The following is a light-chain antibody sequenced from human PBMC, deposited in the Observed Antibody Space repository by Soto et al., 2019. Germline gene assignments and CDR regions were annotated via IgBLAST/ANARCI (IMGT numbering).Light chain of an antibody. CDR3: CSFTSSTTWV. V-gene: IGLV2-14*03. CDR2: EVT. Sequence: QSALTQPASVSGSPGQSITISCTETSSDVGAYNYVSWYQQHPGKAPKLMIYEVTYRPSGVSDRFSGSKSGNTASLTISGLQAEDEAHYFCCSFTSSTTWVFGGGTKLTVL. CDR1: SSDVGAYNY. J-gene: IGLJ3*02.